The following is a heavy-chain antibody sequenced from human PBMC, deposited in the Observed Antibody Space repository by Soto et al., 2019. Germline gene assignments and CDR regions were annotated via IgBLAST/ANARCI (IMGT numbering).Heavy chain of an antibody. CDR1: GFTFSSYA. CDR2: ISYDGSNK. J-gene: IGHJ4*02. D-gene: IGHD3-22*01. V-gene: IGHV3-30-3*01. CDR3: ARGENYYDSSGYYPFDY. Sequence: PGGSLRLSCAASGFTFSSYAMHWVRQAPGKGLEWVAVISYDGSNKYYADSVKGRFTISRDNSKNTLYLQMNSLRAEDTAVYYCARGENYYDSSGYYPFDYWGQGTLVTVSS.